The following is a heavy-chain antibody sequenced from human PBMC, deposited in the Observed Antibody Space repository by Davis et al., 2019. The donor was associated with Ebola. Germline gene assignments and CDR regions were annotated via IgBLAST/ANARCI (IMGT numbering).Heavy chain of an antibody. CDR3: ARDPYYYDSSGYSVPFDY. Sequence: AASVKVSCKGSGYYLHWVRQAPGQGLEWIGRINPNRGGTNYAQKFQGRVTMTRDTSISPAYMEPSRLRSDDTAVYYCARDPYYYDSSGYSVPFDYWGQGTLVTVSS. V-gene: IGHV1-2*06. D-gene: IGHD3-22*01. J-gene: IGHJ4*02. CDR2: INPNRGGT. CDR1: GYY.